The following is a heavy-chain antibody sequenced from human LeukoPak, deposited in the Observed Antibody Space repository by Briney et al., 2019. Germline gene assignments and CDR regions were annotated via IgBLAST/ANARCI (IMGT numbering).Heavy chain of an antibody. CDR1: GFTFSSYA. Sequence: GGSLRLSCAASGFTFSSYAMSWVRQAPGKGLEWVSAITGSGGSTYYADSVRGRFTISRDNSKNTLFLQLDSLRVEDTAVYFCAKEDPAIILGIDYWGQGTLVTVSS. J-gene: IGHJ4*02. V-gene: IGHV3-23*01. D-gene: IGHD5-18*01. CDR2: ITGSGGST. CDR3: AKEDPAIILGIDY.